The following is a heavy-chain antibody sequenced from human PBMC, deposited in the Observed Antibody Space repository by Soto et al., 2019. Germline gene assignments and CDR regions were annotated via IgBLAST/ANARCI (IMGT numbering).Heavy chain of an antibody. CDR1: GYSFTSTS. J-gene: IGHJ4*02. V-gene: IGHV1-46*01. CDR2: INPAGGTT. Sequence: QVQLVQSGAEVKKPGASVRISCRASGYSFTSTSVHWVRQAPGQGPEWMGIINPAGGTTYYAQKFQGRLTTTSDTATDTAFTDPNDRTSEDTAVDFGARKVVTYYDNWGQGTLLTVSS. D-gene: IGHD2-21*02. CDR3: ARKVVTYYDN.